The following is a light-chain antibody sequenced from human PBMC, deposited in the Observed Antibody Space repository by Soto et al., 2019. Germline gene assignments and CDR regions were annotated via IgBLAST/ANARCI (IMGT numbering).Light chain of an antibody. CDR1: QSVSTR. V-gene: IGKV1-5*02. Sequence: DIQMTQSPSSLSASVGDRVTIICRASQSVSTRLAWYQQKPGKAPKVLIYDSSSWAGGVPSRFTGSGYGKEFTITINSLQPDDFATYYGQQYSVYWTLGQGTKVEIK. CDR2: DSS. CDR3: QQYSVYWT. J-gene: IGKJ1*01.